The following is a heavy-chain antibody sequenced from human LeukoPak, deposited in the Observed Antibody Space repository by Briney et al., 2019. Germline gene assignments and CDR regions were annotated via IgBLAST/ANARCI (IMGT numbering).Heavy chain of an antibody. J-gene: IGHJ4*02. D-gene: IGHD5-18*01. V-gene: IGHV3-30-3*01. CDR3: AREPSKDTAMVLDY. CDR1: GFTFSSYA. Sequence: PGRSLRLSCAASGFTFSSYAMHWVRQAPGKGLEWVAVISYDGSNKYYADSVKGRFTISRDNSKNTLYLQMNSLRAEDTAVYYCAREPSKDTAMVLDYWGQGTLVTVPS. CDR2: ISYDGSNK.